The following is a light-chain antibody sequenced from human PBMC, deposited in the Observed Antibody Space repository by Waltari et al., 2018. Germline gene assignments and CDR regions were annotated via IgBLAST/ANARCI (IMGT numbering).Light chain of an antibody. CDR2: HVT. J-gene: IGLJ2*01. V-gene: IGLV2-23*02. Sequence: QSALTQPASVSGSPGQSITISCMGTSSDVGGYNFVSWYQQHPGKAPKLMVYHVTNRPSGVSKRFSGSKSGNTASLTISGLQAEDEADYYCCSYVGGGTLVFGGGTNVTVL. CDR3: CSYVGGGTLV. CDR1: SSDVGGYNF.